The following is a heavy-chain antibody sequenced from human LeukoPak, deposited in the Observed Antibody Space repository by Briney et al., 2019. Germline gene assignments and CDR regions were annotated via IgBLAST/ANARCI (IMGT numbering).Heavy chain of an antibody. J-gene: IGHJ6*02. V-gene: IGHV3-23*01. CDR1: GLTASHNVNNA. CDR3: AKAPVWNYYYGLDV. Sequence: GGSLRLSCAASGLTASHNVNNAMSRVRHAPGKGLEWVSGITTSGSTYYADSVKGRFTISRENSNNTLYLHMDSLRAEDTAVYYCAKAPVWNYYYGLDVWGQGTTVPVSS. CDR2: ITTSGST. D-gene: IGHD2-21*01.